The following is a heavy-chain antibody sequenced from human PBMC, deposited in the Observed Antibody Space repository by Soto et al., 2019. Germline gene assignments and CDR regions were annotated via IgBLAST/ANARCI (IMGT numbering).Heavy chain of an antibody. Sequence: SVKVSCTASGFTFTSSAVQWVRQARGQRLEWIGWIVVGSGNTNYAQKFQERVTITRDMSTSTAYMELSSLRSEDTAVYYCAAPTGYVSGSYTYYYGMAVCGQGTTVTVSS. V-gene: IGHV1-58*01. D-gene: IGHD3-10*01. CDR1: GFTFTSSA. J-gene: IGHJ6*02. CDR3: AAPTGYVSGSYTYYYGMAV. CDR2: IVVGSGNT.